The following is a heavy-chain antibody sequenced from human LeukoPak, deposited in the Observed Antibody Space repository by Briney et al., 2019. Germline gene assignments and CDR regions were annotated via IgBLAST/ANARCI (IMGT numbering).Heavy chain of an antibody. Sequence: GGSLRPSCAVSGFSVSSFGMSWVRQAPGKGLEWISAISLNGETTWYADSVKGRFTISRDNSKNTLYLQLTSLRAEDTVVYYCAQGFSSGWYPYWGQGSLVSVSS. CDR1: GFSVSSFG. CDR3: AQGFSSGWYPY. J-gene: IGHJ4*02. D-gene: IGHD6-19*01. CDR2: ISLNGETT. V-gene: IGHV3-23*01.